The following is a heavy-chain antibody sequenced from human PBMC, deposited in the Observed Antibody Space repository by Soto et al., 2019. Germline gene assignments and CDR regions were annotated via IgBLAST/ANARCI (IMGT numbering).Heavy chain of an antibody. CDR2: ISSGSSTI. J-gene: IGHJ3*01. Sequence: EVQLVESGGGLVQPGGSLRLSCAASGFTFSSYSMNWVRQAPGKGLEWVSYISSGSSTIYYAHSVKGRFTISRDNAKNYPYLQGSSLRAEDXAXYXCAXXXXRCTGTSCPAGDAFDLRCQGTIVTVSS. CDR1: GFTFSSYS. D-gene: IGHD2-2*01. CDR3: AXXXXRCTGTSCPAGDAFDL. V-gene: IGHV3-48*01.